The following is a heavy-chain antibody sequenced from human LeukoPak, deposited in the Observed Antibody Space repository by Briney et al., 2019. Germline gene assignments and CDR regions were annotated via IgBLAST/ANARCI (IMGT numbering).Heavy chain of an antibody. CDR3: AKGFEISGSYYPFDP. D-gene: IGHD3-10*01. CDR2: IGDSDGGT. Sequence: GGSLRLSCAASGFTFSSNAMSWVRQAPGKGLEWVSAIGDSDGGTYYADSVKGRFTISRDNSKNTLYLQMNSLRAEDTAAYYCAKGFEISGSYYPFDPWGQGTLVTVSS. J-gene: IGHJ5*02. V-gene: IGHV3-23*01. CDR1: GFTFSSNA.